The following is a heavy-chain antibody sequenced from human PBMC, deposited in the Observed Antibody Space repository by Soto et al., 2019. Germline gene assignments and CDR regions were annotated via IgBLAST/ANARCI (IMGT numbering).Heavy chain of an antibody. CDR3: ARGTYYDILTGYYPLDY. V-gene: IGHV1-18*01. D-gene: IGHD3-9*01. CDR2: ISAYNGNT. J-gene: IGHJ4*02. CDR1: GYTFTSYG. Sequence: ASVKVSCKASGYTFTSYGISWVRQAPGQGLEWMGWISAYNGNTNYAQKLQGRVTMTTDTSTSTAYMELRSLRSDDTAVYYCARGTYYDILTGYYPLDYWGQGTLVTVSS.